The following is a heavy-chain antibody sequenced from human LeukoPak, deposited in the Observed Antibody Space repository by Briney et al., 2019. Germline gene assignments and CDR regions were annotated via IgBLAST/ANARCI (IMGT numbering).Heavy chain of an antibody. Sequence: GGSLRLPCAASGFTFSSYAMSWVRQAPGKGLEWVSAISGSGGSTYYADSVKGRFTISRDNSKNTLYLQMNSLRAEDTAVYYCAKDEYYYDSSGYCFDYWGQGTLVTVSS. CDR1: GFTFSSYA. V-gene: IGHV3-23*01. D-gene: IGHD3-22*01. CDR3: AKDEYYYDSSGYCFDY. J-gene: IGHJ4*02. CDR2: ISGSGGST.